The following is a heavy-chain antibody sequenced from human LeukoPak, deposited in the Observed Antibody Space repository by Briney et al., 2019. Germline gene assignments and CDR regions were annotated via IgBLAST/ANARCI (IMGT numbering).Heavy chain of an antibody. V-gene: IGHV3-23*01. Sequence: PGGSLRLSCAASGFTFSSYAMSWVRQAPGKGLEWVSAISGSGGSTYYADSVKGRFTISRDNSKNTLYLQMNSLRAEDTVVYYCAKAPGIAVAGTPGYWGQGTLVTVSS. D-gene: IGHD6-19*01. CDR3: AKAPGIAVAGTPGY. J-gene: IGHJ4*02. CDR2: ISGSGGST. CDR1: GFTFSSYA.